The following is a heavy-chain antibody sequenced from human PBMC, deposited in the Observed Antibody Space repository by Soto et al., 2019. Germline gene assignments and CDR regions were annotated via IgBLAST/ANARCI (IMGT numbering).Heavy chain of an antibody. CDR1: GGSFSGYY. CDR3: ARVFLAAARRWNVFWGYFDY. V-gene: IGHV4-34*01. CDR2: INHSGST. D-gene: IGHD6-6*01. J-gene: IGHJ4*02. Sequence: QVQLQQWGAGLLKPSETLSLTCAVYGGSFSGYYWSWIRQPPGKGLEWIGEINHSGSTNYNPSLTSRVTISVDTSKNQFSLKLSSVTAADTAVYYCARVFLAAARRWNVFWGYFDYWGQGTLVTVSS.